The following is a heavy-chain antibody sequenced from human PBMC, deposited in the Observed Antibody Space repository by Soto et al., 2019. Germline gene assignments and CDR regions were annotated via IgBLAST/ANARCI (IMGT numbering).Heavy chain of an antibody. Sequence: QVQLQESGPGLVKPSETLSLTCTVSGGSISSGGYYWSWIRPHPGKGLEWIGYIYYSGSTYYNPPLKSRVTISVDTSKNQFSLKLSSVTAADTAVYYCARDRGSVYCSGGSCYQYWYFDLWGRGTLVTVSS. CDR2: IYYSGST. CDR3: ARDRGSVYCSGGSCYQYWYFDL. V-gene: IGHV4-31*03. J-gene: IGHJ2*01. CDR1: GGSISSGGYY. D-gene: IGHD2-15*01.